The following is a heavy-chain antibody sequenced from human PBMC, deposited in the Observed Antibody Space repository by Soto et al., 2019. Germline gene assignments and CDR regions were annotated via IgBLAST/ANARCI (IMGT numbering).Heavy chain of an antibody. CDR2: IYHTGIT. D-gene: IGHD6-19*01. CDR3: ARHIAVPRRRGFDF. CDR1: GGSISDNW. Sequence: QVQLQESGPGLVNPSGPLSLTCAVSGGSISDNWWCWVRQPPGKGLEWIGEIYHTGITYNNPSLGSPLTISVDKTENQFSLKLSSVTAADTAVYYCARHIAVPRRRGFDFWCQGTLVTVSS. J-gene: IGHJ4*02. V-gene: IGHV4-4*02.